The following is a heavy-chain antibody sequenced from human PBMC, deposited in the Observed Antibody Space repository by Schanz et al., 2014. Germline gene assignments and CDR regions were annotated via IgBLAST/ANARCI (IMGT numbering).Heavy chain of an antibody. V-gene: IGHV1-46*01. D-gene: IGHD5-12*01. Sequence: QVQLVQSGAEVKKPGASVKVSCRASGYTFTRYYMHWVRQAPGQGLEWMGIINPSGGSTDYAQKFQGRVTMTRDTSTSTVYMELSSLRSEDTAVYYCARAAYGGYTSTPLRYWGQGTLVTVSS. CDR1: GYTFTRYY. J-gene: IGHJ4*02. CDR2: INPSGGST. CDR3: ARAAYGGYTSTPLRY.